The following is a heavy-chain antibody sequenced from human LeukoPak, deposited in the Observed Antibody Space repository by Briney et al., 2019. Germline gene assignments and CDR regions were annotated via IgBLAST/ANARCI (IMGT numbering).Heavy chain of an antibody. CDR3: ARASSWYTPSRFDP. V-gene: IGHV3-7*01. CDR1: GFTFNIYW. Sequence: GGSLRLSCAASGFTFNIYWMSWVRQAPGKGLEWVANIKEDGSEKYYVDSVKGRFTISRDNAKDSLYLQMNSLRAEDTAVYYCARASSWYTPSRFDPWGQGTLVTVSS. J-gene: IGHJ5*02. D-gene: IGHD6-13*01. CDR2: IKEDGSEK.